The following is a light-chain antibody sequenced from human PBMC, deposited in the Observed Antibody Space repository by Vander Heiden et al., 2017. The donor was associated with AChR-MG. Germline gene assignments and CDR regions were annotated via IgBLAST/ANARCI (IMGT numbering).Light chain of an antibody. CDR3: QTWGTVSHA. CDR1: SGHSNYV. CDR2: INSDGSH. V-gene: IGLV4-69*01. J-gene: IGLJ2*01. Sequence: QLVVTQSPSASASLGASVKLTCTLSSGHSNYVIAWHQQRPEKGPRYLMKINSDGSHSKGDGIPDRFSGSGSGAERYLTISSLQSEDEADYYCQTWGTVSHAFGGGTKLTVL.